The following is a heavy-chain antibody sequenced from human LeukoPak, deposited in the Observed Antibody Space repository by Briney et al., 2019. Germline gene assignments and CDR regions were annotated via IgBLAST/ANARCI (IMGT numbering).Heavy chain of an antibody. CDR3: ERDGYKFQL. D-gene: IGHD5-24*01. J-gene: IGHJ1*01. CDR2: IDPSDSYT. Sequence: GESLRISCKGSGYSFTSYWISWVRQLPGKGLEWMGRIDPSDSYTNYSPSFQVHVTISADKSLSTAYLHWSSLKASDTSMCYSERDGYKFQLWGQGTLVTVSS. V-gene: IGHV5-10-1*01. CDR1: GYSFTSYW.